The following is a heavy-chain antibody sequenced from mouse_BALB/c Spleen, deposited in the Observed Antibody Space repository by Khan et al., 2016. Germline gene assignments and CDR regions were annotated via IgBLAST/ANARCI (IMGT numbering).Heavy chain of an antibody. CDR2: INTNTGEP. Sequence: QIQLVQSGPELKKPGETVKISCKASGYTFTNYGMNWVKQAPGKGLKWMGWINTNTGEPTYAEEFKGRFAFSLETSASTAYLQINNLKNEDTATYFYAEDYYVSNRFAYWGQGTLVTVSA. CDR3: AEDYYVSNRFAY. V-gene: IGHV9-3*02. CDR1: GYTFTNYG. J-gene: IGHJ3*01. D-gene: IGHD1-1*01.